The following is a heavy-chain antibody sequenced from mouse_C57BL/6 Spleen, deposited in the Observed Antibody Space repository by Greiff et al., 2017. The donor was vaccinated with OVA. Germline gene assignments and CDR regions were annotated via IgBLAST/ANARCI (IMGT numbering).Heavy chain of an antibody. CDR2: IDPENGDT. Sequence: EVQVVESGAELVRPGASVKLSCTASGFNIKDDYMHWVKQRPEQGLEWIGWIDPENGDTEYASKFQGKATITADTSSNTAYLQLSSLTSEDTAVYYCTTGGTTVVELTLYYFDYWGQGTTLTVSS. V-gene: IGHV14-4*01. D-gene: IGHD1-1*01. CDR1: GFNIKDDY. CDR3: TTGGTTVVELTLYYFDY. J-gene: IGHJ2*01.